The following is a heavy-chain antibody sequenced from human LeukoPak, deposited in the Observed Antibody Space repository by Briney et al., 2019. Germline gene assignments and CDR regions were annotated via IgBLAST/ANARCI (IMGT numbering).Heavy chain of an antibody. D-gene: IGHD4-23*01. CDR2: ISTTSTSI. CDR1: GFAFSGYS. V-gene: IGHV3-21*04. Sequence: GGSLRLSCAASGFAFSGYSTNWVRQAPGRGPEWVSLISTTSTSIYYADSVRGRFTISRDNAKNSLYLQMNSLRAEDTAVYYCAKDDYGGNCCFDYWGQGTLVTVSS. J-gene: IGHJ4*02. CDR3: AKDDYGGNCCFDY.